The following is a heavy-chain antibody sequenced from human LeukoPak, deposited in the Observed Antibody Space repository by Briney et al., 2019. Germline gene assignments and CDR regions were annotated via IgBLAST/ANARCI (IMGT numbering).Heavy chain of an antibody. J-gene: IGHJ4*02. CDR3: ARGGSGSYFRVRFRFDY. CDR1: GYTFSNCY. D-gene: IGHD3-10*01. V-gene: IGHV1-46*01. Sequence: ASVKVSCKASGYTFSNCYMHWVRQAPGQGLEWMGIINPSGGGTSYAQKFQGRVTMTRDTSTSTVFMELSSLRSEDTAVYYRARGGSGSYFRVRFRFDYWGQGTLVTVSS. CDR2: INPSGGGT.